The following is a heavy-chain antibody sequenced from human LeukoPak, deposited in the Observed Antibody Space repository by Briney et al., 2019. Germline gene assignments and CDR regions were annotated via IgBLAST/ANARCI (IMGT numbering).Heavy chain of an antibody. CDR3: ASSRETLYHGSGSHYNCDY. D-gene: IGHD3-10*01. CDR2: IYYSGST. J-gene: IGHJ4*02. CDR1: GGSISSGDHY. V-gene: IGHV4-30-4*01. Sequence: SQTLSLTCTVSGGSISSGDHYWSWIRQPPGKGLEWIGYIYYSGSTYYNPSLKSRVTISVDTSKNQFSLKLSSVTAADTAVYYCASSRETLYHGSGSHYNCDYWGQGTLVTVSS.